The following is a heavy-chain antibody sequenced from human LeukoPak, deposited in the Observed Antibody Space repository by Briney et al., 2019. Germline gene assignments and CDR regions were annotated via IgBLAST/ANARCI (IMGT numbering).Heavy chain of an antibody. D-gene: IGHD6-13*01. J-gene: IGHJ5*02. CDR2: IGTAGDT. CDR1: GFTFSSYD. V-gene: IGHV3-13*03. CDR3: ARSRIRQQLVRGSNWFDP. Sequence: GGSLRLSCAACGFTFSSYDMHWVRQATGKGLEWVSAIGTAGDTYYPGSVKGQFTISRENAKNSLYLQMNSLRAGDTAVYYCARSRIRQQLVRGSNWFDPWGQGTLVTVSS.